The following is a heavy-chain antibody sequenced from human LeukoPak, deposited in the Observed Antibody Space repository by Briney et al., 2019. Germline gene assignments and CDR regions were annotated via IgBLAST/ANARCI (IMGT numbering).Heavy chain of an antibody. D-gene: IGHD1-26*01. CDR3: ARILEGSGAAFDI. Sequence: SETLSLTCIVSGVSMNNYYWSWIRQPPGKGLEWIAYIHYTGITNYNPFLKSRVTISLDTSKNQFSLKLNSVTAADTAFYYCARILEGSGAAFDIWGQGTMVTVSS. V-gene: IGHV4-59*01. CDR2: IHYTGIT. J-gene: IGHJ3*02. CDR1: GVSMNNYY.